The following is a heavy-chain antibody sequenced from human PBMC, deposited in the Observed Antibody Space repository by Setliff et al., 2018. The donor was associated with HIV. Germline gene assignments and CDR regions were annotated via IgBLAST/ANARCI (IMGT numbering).Heavy chain of an antibody. CDR1: SGAFTGHS. V-gene: IGHV4-34*01. J-gene: IGHJ4*02. D-gene: IGHD2-2*03. CDR3: ARWIGTFDS. CDR2: ISHSGRT. Sequence: PSQTLSLTCGVYSGAFTGHSWSWIRQSPEKGLEWIGEISHSGRTNYNPSLKSRVSISLESSKNQFSLMLNSVTAADTAVYYCARWIGTFDSWGQGTLVTVSS.